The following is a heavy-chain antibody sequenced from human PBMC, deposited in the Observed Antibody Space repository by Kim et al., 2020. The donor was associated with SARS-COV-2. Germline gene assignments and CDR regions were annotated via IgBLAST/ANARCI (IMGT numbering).Heavy chain of an antibody. D-gene: IGHD3-10*01. CDR2: IGTAGDT. V-gene: IGHV3-13*04. CDR1: GFTFSSYD. J-gene: IGHJ2*01. CDR3: ARGGITMVRGVILATKDWYFDL. Sequence: GGSLRLSCAASGFTFSSYDMHWVRQATGKGLEWVSAIGTAGDTYYPGSVKGRFTISRENAKNSLYLQMNSLRAGDTAVYYCARGGITMVRGVILATKDWYFDLWGRGTLVTVSS.